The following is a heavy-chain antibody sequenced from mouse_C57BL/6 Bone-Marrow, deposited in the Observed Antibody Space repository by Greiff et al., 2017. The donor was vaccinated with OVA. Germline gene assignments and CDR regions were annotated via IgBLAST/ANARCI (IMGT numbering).Heavy chain of an antibody. CDR3: ARVTTDGCYFDY. Sequence: QVHVKQSGAELVKPGASVKLSCTASGYTFTSYWMHWVKQRPGQGLEWIGMIHPNSGSTYYNEKFKSKAILTVDKSSSKAYMQLSSLTFEDSALYCYARVTTDGCYFDYWGQGTTLTVSS. CDR1: GYTFTSYW. D-gene: IGHD2-12*01. CDR2: IHPNSGST. V-gene: IGHV1-64*01. J-gene: IGHJ2*01.